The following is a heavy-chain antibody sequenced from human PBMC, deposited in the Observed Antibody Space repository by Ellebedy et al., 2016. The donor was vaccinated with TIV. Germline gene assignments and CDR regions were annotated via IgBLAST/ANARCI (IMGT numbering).Heavy chain of an antibody. CDR3: AREAEMATTPFDY. CDR2: IIPILGIA. J-gene: IGHJ4*02. D-gene: IGHD5-24*01. CDR1: RGTFSSYA. Sequence: SVKVSXKASRGTFSSYAISWVRQAPGQGLEWMGRIIPILGIANYAQKFQGRVTITADKSTSTAYMELSSLRSEDTAVYYCAREAEMATTPFDYWGQGTLVTVSS. V-gene: IGHV1-69*04.